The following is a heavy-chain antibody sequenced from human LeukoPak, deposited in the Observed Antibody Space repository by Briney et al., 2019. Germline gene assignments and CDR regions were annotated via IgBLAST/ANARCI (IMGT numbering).Heavy chain of an antibody. Sequence: SETLSLTCAVYGGSFSGYYWSWIRQPPGKGLEWIGEINHSGSTNYNPSLKSRVTISVDTSKNQFSLKLSSVTAADTAVYYCARDRGLWFGELLPEVAWGQGTLVTVSS. D-gene: IGHD3-10*01. CDR3: ARDRGLWFGELLPEVA. J-gene: IGHJ5*02. CDR2: INHSGST. V-gene: IGHV4-34*01. CDR1: GGSFSGYY.